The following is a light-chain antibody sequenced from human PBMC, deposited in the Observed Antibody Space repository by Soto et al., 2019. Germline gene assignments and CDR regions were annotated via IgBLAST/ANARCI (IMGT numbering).Light chain of an antibody. CDR1: QSVSSSY. CDR2: GAS. Sequence: EIVLTQSPGTLSLSPGERATLSCRASQSVSSSYLAWYQQKPGQAPRLLISGASSRATGIPDRFSGSGSGTDFTLTISRLEPDDFATYYCQQYKSFSLTFGGGTRVEVK. J-gene: IGKJ4*01. V-gene: IGKV3-20*01. CDR3: QQYKSFSLT.